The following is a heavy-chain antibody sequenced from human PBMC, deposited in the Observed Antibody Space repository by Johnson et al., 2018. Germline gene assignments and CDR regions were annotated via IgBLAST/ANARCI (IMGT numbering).Heavy chain of an antibody. Sequence: QVQLVQSGAEVKKPGASVKVSCKASGYSFTNSGMHWVRQAPGQRLEWMGWISAGNGNTKYSQKFQGRVTSTRDTSASTAYMDLSSLRSEETAVYYCVASTPSYYMDVWGTGTTVTVSS. CDR3: VASTPSYYMDV. D-gene: IGHD2-2*01. J-gene: IGHJ6*03. CDR1: GYSFTNSG. V-gene: IGHV1-3*01. CDR2: ISAGNGNT.